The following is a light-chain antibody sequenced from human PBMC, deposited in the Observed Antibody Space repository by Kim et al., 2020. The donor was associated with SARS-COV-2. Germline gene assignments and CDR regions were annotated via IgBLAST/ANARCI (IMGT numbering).Light chain of an antibody. J-gene: IGKJ4*01. CDR2: AAS. CDR3: QQYNSYPLT. Sequence: ASVGDRVTITCRASQGISNHLAWSQQKPGKAPKSLISAASSLQSGVPAKFSGSGSGTDFTLTISSLQPADFATYYCQQYNSYPLTFGGGTKVDIK. V-gene: IGKV1-16*02. CDR1: QGISNH.